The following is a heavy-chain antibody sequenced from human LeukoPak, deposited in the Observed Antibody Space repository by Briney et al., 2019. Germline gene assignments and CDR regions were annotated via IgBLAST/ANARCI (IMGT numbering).Heavy chain of an antibody. J-gene: IGHJ4*02. CDR3: ARESENCTATSCTFYFDF. Sequence: GGSLRLSCEASGFTFSRHGMHWVRQVPGKGLEWVAIIWNDGSNKYYVDSVKGRFTISRDNAKNTLYLQMDSLRAEDTAVYFCARESENCTATSCTFYFDFWSQGTLVTVSS. CDR2: IWNDGSNK. D-gene: IGHD2-2*01. V-gene: IGHV3-33*01. CDR1: GFTFSRHG.